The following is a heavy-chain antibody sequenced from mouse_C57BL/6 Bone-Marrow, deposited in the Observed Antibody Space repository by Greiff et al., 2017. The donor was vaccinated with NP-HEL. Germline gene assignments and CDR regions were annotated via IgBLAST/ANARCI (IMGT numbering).Heavy chain of an antibody. J-gene: IGHJ2*01. CDR3: ARFPYGKDY. V-gene: IGHV1-76*01. CDR2: IYPGSGNT. Sequence: VQLQQSGAELVRPGASVKLSCKASGYTFTDYYINWVKQRPGQGLEWIARIYPGSGNTYYNEKFKGKATLTAEKSSSTAYMQLSSLTSEDSAVYFCARFPYGKDYWGQGTTLTVSS. D-gene: IGHD1-1*01. CDR1: GYTFTDYY.